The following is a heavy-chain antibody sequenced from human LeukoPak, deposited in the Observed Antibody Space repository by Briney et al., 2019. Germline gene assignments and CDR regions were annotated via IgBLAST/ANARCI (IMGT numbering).Heavy chain of an antibody. V-gene: IGHV5-51*01. Sequence: GESLKISCKGSGYSFAIYWIGWVRQMPGKGLEWMGMVYPGDSETRYSPSFQGQVTISADKSISTAYLQWSSLKASDTAMYYCASIAAPRGYYYMDVWGKGTTVTVSS. CDR1: GYSFAIYW. D-gene: IGHD6-6*01. CDR3: ASIAAPRGYYYMDV. CDR2: VYPGDSET. J-gene: IGHJ6*03.